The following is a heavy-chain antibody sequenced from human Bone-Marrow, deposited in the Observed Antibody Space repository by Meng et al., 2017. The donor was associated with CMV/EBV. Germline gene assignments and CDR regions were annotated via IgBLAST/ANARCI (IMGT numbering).Heavy chain of an antibody. Sequence: GGSLRLSCAASGFNFSSYGMDWVRQAPGKGLEWVAIIWYDGSNEYYADSVKGRFTISRDNSKNTLYLQMNSLRAEDTAVYYCANPASSSWPNWFDPWGQGTLVTVSS. V-gene: IGHV3-33*06. CDR1: GFNFSSYG. J-gene: IGHJ5*02. CDR3: ANPASSSWPNWFDP. CDR2: IWYDGSNE. D-gene: IGHD6-13*01.